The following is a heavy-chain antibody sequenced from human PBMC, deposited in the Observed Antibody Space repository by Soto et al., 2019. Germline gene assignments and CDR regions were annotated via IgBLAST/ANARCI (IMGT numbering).Heavy chain of an antibody. Sequence: LRLSCTASGFTFGDYAMSWFRQAPGKGLEWVGFIRSKAYGGTTEYAASVKGRFTISRDDSKSIAYLQMNSLKTEDTAVYYCTRETVGYCSGGSCYFDYWGQGTLVTVSS. V-gene: IGHV3-49*03. CDR2: IRSKAYGGTT. CDR1: GFTFGDYA. CDR3: TRETVGYCSGGSCYFDY. D-gene: IGHD2-15*01. J-gene: IGHJ4*02.